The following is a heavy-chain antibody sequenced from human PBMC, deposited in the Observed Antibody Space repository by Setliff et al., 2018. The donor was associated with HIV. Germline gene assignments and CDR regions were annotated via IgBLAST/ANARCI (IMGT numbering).Heavy chain of an antibody. CDR2: ICYSATT. CDR3: ARGGTSSNWFGP. J-gene: IGHJ5*02. CDR1: GGSIGSYC. Sequence: KSSETLSLTCTVSGGSIGSYCWSWIRQPPGKGLEWIGTICYSATTNYNPSLKSRVTISLDTSKNQFSLKLTSVTAADTAVYYCARGGTSSNWFGPWGQGTLVTVSS. V-gene: IGHV4-59*01. D-gene: IGHD2-2*01.